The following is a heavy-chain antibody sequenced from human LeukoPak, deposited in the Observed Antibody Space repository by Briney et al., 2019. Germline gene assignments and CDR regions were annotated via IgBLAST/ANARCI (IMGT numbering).Heavy chain of an antibody. D-gene: IGHD6-19*01. Sequence: SETLSLTCAVYGGSFSGYYWSWIRQPPGKGLEWIGEINHSGSTNYNPSLKSRVTISVDTSKNQFSLKLSSVTAADTAVYYCARGQWLADYDAFDIWGQGTMVTVSS. CDR3: ARGQWLADYDAFDI. CDR2: INHSGST. V-gene: IGHV4-34*01. CDR1: GGSFSGYY. J-gene: IGHJ3*02.